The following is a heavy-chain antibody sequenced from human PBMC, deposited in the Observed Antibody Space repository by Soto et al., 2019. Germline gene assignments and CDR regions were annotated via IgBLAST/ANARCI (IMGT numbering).Heavy chain of an antibody. Sequence: GASVKVSCKASGYTFTSYGISWVRQAPGQGLEWMGWISAYNGNTNYAQKLQGRVTMTTDTSTSTAYMELRSLRSDDTAVYYCARDVYSSSPEEYYYYSYMDVWGKGTTVTVS. D-gene: IGHD6-6*01. V-gene: IGHV1-18*01. J-gene: IGHJ6*03. CDR1: GYTFTSYG. CDR3: ARDVYSSSPEEYYYYSYMDV. CDR2: ISAYNGNT.